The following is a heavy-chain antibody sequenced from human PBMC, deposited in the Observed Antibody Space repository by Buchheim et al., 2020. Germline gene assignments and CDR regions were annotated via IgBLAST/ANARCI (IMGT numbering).Heavy chain of an antibody. D-gene: IGHD1-7*01. CDR2: IWYDGSNK. CDR1: GFTFSNYG. CDR3: ASCPEFELELLLY. Sequence: QVQLVESGGGVVQPGRSLRLSCAASGFTFSNYGMHWVRQVPGKGLEWVAVIWYDGSNKYYGDSVKGRFTISTDNSKNTLYLQMNSLRAEDTAVYYCASCPEFELELLLYWGQGTL. V-gene: IGHV3-33*01. J-gene: IGHJ4*02.